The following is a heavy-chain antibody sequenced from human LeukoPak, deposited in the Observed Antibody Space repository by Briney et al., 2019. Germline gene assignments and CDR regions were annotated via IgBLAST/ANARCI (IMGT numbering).Heavy chain of an antibody. D-gene: IGHD3-10*01. Sequence: SETLSLTCTVSGGSITNYYWSWIRQPPGKGLEWIGYIYYSGSTKYDPSLKSRVIISVDTSKNQFSLKLSSVTAADTAVYYCARVHYYGSGLSSYFDYWGQGTLVTVSS. CDR3: ARVHYYGSGLSSYFDY. J-gene: IGHJ4*02. V-gene: IGHV4-59*01. CDR2: IYYSGST. CDR1: GGSITNYY.